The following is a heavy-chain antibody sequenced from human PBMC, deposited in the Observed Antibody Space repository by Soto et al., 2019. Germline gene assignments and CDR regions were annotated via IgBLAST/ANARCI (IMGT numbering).Heavy chain of an antibody. CDR3: ARGSNRNGYYEGFDN. D-gene: IGHD3-22*01. CDR1: GGSISRYS. J-gene: IGHJ5*02. V-gene: IGHV4-59*12. CDR2: IYHSGVT. Sequence: SETLSLTCTVSGGSISRYSWSWIRLPPGKGLEWIGHIYHSGVTNYKPSLKSRVTISVDRSKNEFSLKLSSVTAADTAVYYCARGSNRNGYYEGFDNWGQGTLVTVSS.